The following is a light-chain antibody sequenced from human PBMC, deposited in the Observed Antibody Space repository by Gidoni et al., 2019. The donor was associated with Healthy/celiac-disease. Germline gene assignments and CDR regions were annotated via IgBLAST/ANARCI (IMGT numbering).Light chain of an antibody. Sequence: DIVMTQSPDPLAVSLGERATINCKSSQSVLYSSNSKNYLAWYQQKPGQHPKLLIYWASTRESGVPDRFSGSGSGTDFTLTISSLQAEDVAVYSCHQYFTPPYTFGQGTKLEI. CDR1: QSVLYSSNSKNY. CDR3: HQYFTPPYT. CDR2: WAS. V-gene: IGKV4-1*01. J-gene: IGKJ2*01.